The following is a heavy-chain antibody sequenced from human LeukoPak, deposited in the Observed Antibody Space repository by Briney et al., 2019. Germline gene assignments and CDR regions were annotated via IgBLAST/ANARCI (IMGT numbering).Heavy chain of an antibody. D-gene: IGHD2-2*01. V-gene: IGHV1-2*02. Sequence: GASVKVSCKASGYTFTGYYMHWVRQAPGQGLEWMGWINPNSGGTNYAQKFQGRVTMTRDTSISTAYMELSSLRSEDTAVYYCARDKPPDGVVVPAASVRPYNWFDPWGQGTLVTVSS. CDR3: ARDKPPDGVVVPAASVRPYNWFDP. CDR2: INPNSGGT. J-gene: IGHJ5*02. CDR1: GYTFTGYY.